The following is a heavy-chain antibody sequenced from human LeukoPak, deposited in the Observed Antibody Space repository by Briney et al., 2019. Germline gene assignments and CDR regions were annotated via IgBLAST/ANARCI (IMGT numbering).Heavy chain of an antibody. CDR1: GYSFTNYW. CDR3: ARQVGHTRLGYYFDY. CDR2: IDPGDSDT. J-gene: IGHJ4*02. Sequence: GESLKISCKDSGYSFTNYWIGWVRQVPGKGLEWMGIIDPGDSDTRYSLSFQGQVTISVDKSISTAYLQWNSLKASDTAMYYCARQVGHTRLGYYFDYWGQGTLVTVSS. V-gene: IGHV5-51*01. D-gene: IGHD3-16*01.